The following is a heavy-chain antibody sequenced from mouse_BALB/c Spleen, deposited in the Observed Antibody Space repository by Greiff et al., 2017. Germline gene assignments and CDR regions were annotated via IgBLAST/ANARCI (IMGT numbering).Heavy chain of an antibody. J-gene: IGHJ4*01. CDR3: AKKAPYGSNPYYAMDY. D-gene: IGHD1-1*01. Sequence: QVQLQQSGPSLVQPSQSLSITCTVSGFSLTSYGVHWVRQSPGEGLEWLGVIWRGGSTDYNAAFMSRLSITKDNSKSQVFFKMNSLQADDTAIYYCAKKAPYGSNPYYAMDYWGQGTSVTVSS. CDR1: GFSLTSYG. CDR2: IWRGGST. V-gene: IGHV2-5-1*01.